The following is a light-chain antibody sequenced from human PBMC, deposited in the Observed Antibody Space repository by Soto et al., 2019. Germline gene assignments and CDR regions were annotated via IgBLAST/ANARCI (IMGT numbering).Light chain of an antibody. CDR1: SSDVGGYNY. J-gene: IGLJ1*01. Sequence: QSALTQPPSASGSPGQSVTISCTGTSSDVGGYNYVSWYQQHPGKAPKLIISEVSKRPSGVPDRFSGSKSGNTASLTVSGLQAEDEADYYCTSHARSNNYVFGTGTKVT. CDR3: TSHARSNNYV. V-gene: IGLV2-8*01. CDR2: EVS.